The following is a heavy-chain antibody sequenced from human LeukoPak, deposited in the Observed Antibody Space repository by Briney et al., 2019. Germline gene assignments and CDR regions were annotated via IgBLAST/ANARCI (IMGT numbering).Heavy chain of an antibody. V-gene: IGHV4-31*03. CDR1: GGSISSGGYY. CDR2: IYYSGST. CDR3: ARVRGINNWFDP. Sequence: PSETLSLTCTVSGGSISSGGYYWNWIRQHPVKGLEWIGSIYYSGSTHSNLSLKSRLTISIDTSKNQFYLKLNSVTAADTALYYCARVRGINNWFDPWGQGTLVTVSS. J-gene: IGHJ5*02. D-gene: IGHD3-10*01.